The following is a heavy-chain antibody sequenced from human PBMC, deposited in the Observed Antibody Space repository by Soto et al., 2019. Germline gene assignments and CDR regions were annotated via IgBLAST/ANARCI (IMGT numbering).Heavy chain of an antibody. CDR3: AKPSDPSHYYYGMDV. CDR1: GGTFSSYA. Sequence: QVQLVQSGAEVKKPGSSVKVSCKASGGTFSSYAISWVRQAPGQGLEWMGGIIPIFGTANYAQKFQGRVTITADESTSTAYRELSSLRAEDTAVYYCAKPSDPSHYYYGMDVWGQGTTVTVSS. V-gene: IGHV1-69*12. J-gene: IGHJ6*02. CDR2: IIPIFGTA.